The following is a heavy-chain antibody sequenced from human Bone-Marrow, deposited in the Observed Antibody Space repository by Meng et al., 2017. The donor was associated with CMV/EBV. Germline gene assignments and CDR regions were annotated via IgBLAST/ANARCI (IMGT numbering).Heavy chain of an antibody. D-gene: IGHD6-6*01. J-gene: IGHJ5*02. CDR3: ARDFHPGLDSSSSGSWFDP. V-gene: IGHV3-30-3*01. Sequence: GESLKISCAASGFTFSSYWMSWVRQAPGKGLEWVAVISYDGSNKYYADSVKGRFTISRDNSKNTLYLQMNSLRAEDTAVYYCARDFHPGLDSSSSGSWFDPWGQGTLVTVSS. CDR2: ISYDGSNK. CDR1: GFTFSSYW.